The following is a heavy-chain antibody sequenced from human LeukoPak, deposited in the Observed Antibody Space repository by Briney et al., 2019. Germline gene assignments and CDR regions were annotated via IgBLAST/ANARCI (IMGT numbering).Heavy chain of an antibody. Sequence: SGTLSLTCTVSGGSISSYYWSWIRQPPGKGLEWIGYIYYSGSTNYNPSLKSRVTISVDTSKNQFSLKLSSVTAADTAVYYCAIEQQLGAFGIWGQGTMVTVSS. CDR3: AIEQQLGAFGI. CDR1: GGSISSYY. V-gene: IGHV4-59*08. CDR2: IYYSGST. J-gene: IGHJ3*02. D-gene: IGHD6-13*01.